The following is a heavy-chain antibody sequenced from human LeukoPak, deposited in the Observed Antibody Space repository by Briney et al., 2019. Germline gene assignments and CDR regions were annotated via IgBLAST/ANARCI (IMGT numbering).Heavy chain of an antibody. CDR1: GYTFNDYF. CDR3: VRERERGTYFI. Sequence: ASVKVSCKTSGYTFNDYFMYWVRQAPGQGLEWMGWINPYSGGTKYAQKFQGRVTMTRATSTSTVYMELSSLRSGDTAMFYCVRERERGTYFIWGQGTLVTVSS. V-gene: IGHV1-2*02. J-gene: IGHJ4*02. CDR2: INPYSGGT. D-gene: IGHD3-16*01.